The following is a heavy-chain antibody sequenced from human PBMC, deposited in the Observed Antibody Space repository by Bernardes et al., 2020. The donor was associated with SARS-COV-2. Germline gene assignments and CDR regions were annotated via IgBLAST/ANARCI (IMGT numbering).Heavy chain of an antibody. CDR1: GFSFSTSW. V-gene: IGHV3-74*01. D-gene: IGHD3-10*01. CDR3: GRDLSGMADY. CDR2: INEHGSYR. J-gene: IGHJ4*02. Sequence: GGSLRLSCAASGFSFSTSWMHWVRQVPGKGLVWVARINEHGSYRAYADSVEGRFTISRDHATNTLYFQMNSLRAEDTAVYYCGRDLSGMADYWGPGTMVTVSS.